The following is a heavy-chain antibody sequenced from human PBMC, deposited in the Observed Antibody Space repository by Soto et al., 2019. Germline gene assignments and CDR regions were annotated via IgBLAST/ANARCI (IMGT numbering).Heavy chain of an antibody. CDR3: ARTRWLHGAFDI. V-gene: IGHV4-39*07. D-gene: IGHD5-12*01. CDR1: RGTISSGSYY. J-gene: IGHJ3*02. CDR2: SSYIGTT. Sequence: PSETLSLTCSVIRGTISSGSYYWAWVRQSRERGLEWLGSSSYIGTTYYNPSLKSRVTISVDTSKNQFSLKLSSVTAADTAVYYCARTRWLHGAFDIWGQGTMVTVSS.